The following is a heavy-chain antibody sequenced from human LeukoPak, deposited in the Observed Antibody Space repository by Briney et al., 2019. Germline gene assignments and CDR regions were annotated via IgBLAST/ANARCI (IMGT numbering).Heavy chain of an antibody. V-gene: IGHV3-74*01. CDR3: AREGGGGRYCSGGSCYVHY. D-gene: IGHD2-15*01. J-gene: IGHJ4*02. CDR2: INSDGSST. CDR1: GFTFSTYW. Sequence: GGSLRLSCAASGFTFSTYWMHWVRQAPGKGLVWVSRINSDGSSTSYADSVKGRFTISRDNAKNSLYLQMNSLRAEDTAVYYCAREGGGGRYCSGGSCYVHYWGQGTLVTVSS.